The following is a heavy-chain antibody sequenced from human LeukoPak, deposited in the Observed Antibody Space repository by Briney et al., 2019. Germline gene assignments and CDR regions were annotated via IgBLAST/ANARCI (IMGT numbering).Heavy chain of an antibody. V-gene: IGHV1-2*02. Sequence: ASVKVSCKASGHTFIDYYIHWVRQAPGQGPEWMGWINPNSGGIKYAQKFQDRVTMTRDTSISTVYMEVGRLTSDDTAVYYCARDRYCTGGYCYGGAVDPWGQGTLVTVSS. J-gene: IGHJ5*02. CDR1: GHTFIDYY. CDR2: INPNSGGI. CDR3: ARDRYCTGGYCYGGAVDP. D-gene: IGHD2-8*02.